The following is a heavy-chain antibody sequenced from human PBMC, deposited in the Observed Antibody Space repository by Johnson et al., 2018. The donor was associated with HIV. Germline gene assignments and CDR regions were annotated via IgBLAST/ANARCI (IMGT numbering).Heavy chain of an antibody. Sequence: VQLVESGGGLVQPGGSLRLSCAASGFTFSSYAMSWVRQAPGKGPEWVSAISGSGGSTYYADSVKGRFTISRDNSKNTLYLQMNRLRAEDTAVYYCAKGGGSYSDAFDIWGQGTMVTVSS. CDR2: ISGSGGST. V-gene: IGHV3-23*04. CDR1: GFTFSSYA. CDR3: AKGGGSYSDAFDI. J-gene: IGHJ3*02. D-gene: IGHD1-26*01.